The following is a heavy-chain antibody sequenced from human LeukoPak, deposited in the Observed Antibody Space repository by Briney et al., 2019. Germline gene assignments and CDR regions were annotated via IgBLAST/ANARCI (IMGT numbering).Heavy chain of an antibody. Sequence: GGSLRLSCAASGFIFSSYDMHWVRQGIGKGLEWVSSIGSAGDTYYVGSVKGRFTISRENAKKSLYLQMNSLRAEDTAVYYCARGGASGSYVFDYWGQGTLVTVSS. CDR3: ARGGASGSYVFDY. CDR2: IGSAGDT. CDR1: GFIFSSYD. J-gene: IGHJ4*02. V-gene: IGHV3-13*01. D-gene: IGHD3-22*01.